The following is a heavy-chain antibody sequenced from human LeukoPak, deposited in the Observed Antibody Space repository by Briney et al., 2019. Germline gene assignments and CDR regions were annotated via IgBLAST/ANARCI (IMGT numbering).Heavy chain of an antibody. CDR2: INTNTGNP. V-gene: IGHV7-4-1*02. Sequence: ASVKVSCKASGYTFTSYAMNWVRQAPGQGLEWMGWINTNTGNPTYAQGFTGRFVFSLDTSVSTAYLQISSLKAEDTAVYYCARDGGALLYDSSGLGVWGQGTLVTVSS. CDR3: ARDGGALLYDSSGLGV. J-gene: IGHJ4*02. D-gene: IGHD3-22*01. CDR1: GYTFTSYA.